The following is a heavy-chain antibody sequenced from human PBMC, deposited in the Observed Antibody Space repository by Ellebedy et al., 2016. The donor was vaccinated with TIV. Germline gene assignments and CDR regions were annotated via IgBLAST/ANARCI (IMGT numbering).Heavy chain of an antibody. D-gene: IGHD6-19*01. CDR3: AHEYEWLVDS. J-gene: IGHJ4*02. V-gene: IGHV2-5*02. CDR1: GFSLNTNGVS. CDR2: IYWDDDK. Sequence: SGPTLVKPTETLTLTCTFSGFSLNTNGVSVGWVRQPPGKALEWLALIYWDDDKRYSPSLKSRLTITKDTSKNQVVLTMTNMDPVDTATYYCAHEYEWLVDSWGQGTLVTVSS.